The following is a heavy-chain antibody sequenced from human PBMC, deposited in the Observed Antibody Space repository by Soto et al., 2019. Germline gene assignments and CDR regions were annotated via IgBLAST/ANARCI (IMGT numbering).Heavy chain of an antibody. CDR1: GGSFNNHY. D-gene: IGHD7-27*01. J-gene: IGHJ4*02. CDR2: VYYTGST. Sequence: QVHLQESGPGLVEPAETLSLTCSVSGGSFNNHYWSWIRQPPGKGLEWIGYVYYTGSTNYNPSLKTRVTMSVDTSKNQFSLNLTSLPPADTAIYYCARANWYSEYWGQGTLVTVSS. CDR3: ARANWYSEY. V-gene: IGHV4-59*11.